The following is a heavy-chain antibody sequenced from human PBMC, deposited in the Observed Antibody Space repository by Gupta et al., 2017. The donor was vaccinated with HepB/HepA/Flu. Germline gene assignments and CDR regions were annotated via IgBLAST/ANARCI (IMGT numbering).Heavy chain of an antibody. CDR2: IKTDGSVT. CDR1: GFTFSSYW. Sequence: EVQLVESGGGSVQPGGSLTLSCAASGFTFSSYWMHWVRQAPGKGLVWVSRIKTDGSVTSYADSVRGRFITSRDNAKNTLYLQMNSLRVEDTAVYYCVRDCATALDPWGHGTVVTVSS. J-gene: IGHJ5*02. CDR3: VRDCATALDP. D-gene: IGHD2-21*02. V-gene: IGHV3-74*01.